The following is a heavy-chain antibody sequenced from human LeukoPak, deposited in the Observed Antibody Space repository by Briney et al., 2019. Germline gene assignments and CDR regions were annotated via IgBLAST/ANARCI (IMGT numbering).Heavy chain of an antibody. CDR2: IHHSGST. CDR3: ARLNSGCHYDY. J-gene: IGHJ4*02. V-gene: IGHV4-38-2*02. CDR1: AYSISSGYY. Sequence: SETLSLTCTVSAYSISSGYYWGWIRQPPGRGLEWIGNIHHSGSTYYNPSLKSRVTISVDTSKNQFSLKVTSVTAADTAMFYCARLNSGCHYDYWGQGTLVTVSS. D-gene: IGHD5-12*01.